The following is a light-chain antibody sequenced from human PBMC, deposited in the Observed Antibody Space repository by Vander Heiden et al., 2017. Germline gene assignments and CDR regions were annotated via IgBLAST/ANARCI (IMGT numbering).Light chain of an antibody. CDR2: DAS. V-gene: IGKV1-5*01. CDR3: RQDNSYLST. J-gene: IGKJ2*01. Sequence: DIQMTQSPSTLSASVGDRVTITCRASQSISSWLAWYQQKPGKAPKLLIYDASSLESGVPSRFSGSGSGTEFTLTISSLQPDDFATYYCRQDNSYLSTFGQGTKVEIK. CDR1: QSISSW.